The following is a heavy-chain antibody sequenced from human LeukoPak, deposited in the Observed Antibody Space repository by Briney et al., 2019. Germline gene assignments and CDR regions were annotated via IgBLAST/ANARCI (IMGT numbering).Heavy chain of an antibody. CDR1: GFTFGDYA. Sequence: GGSLRLSCTASGFTFGDYAMSWFRQAPGKGLEWVGFIRSKSYGGTTEYAASVKGRFTISRDDSKSIAYLQMNSLKTEDTAVYYCTRDTLHHLQVYYEEEIPSGGFQHWGQGTLVTVSS. CDR3: TRDTLHHLQVYYEEEIPSGGFQH. J-gene: IGHJ1*01. D-gene: IGHD3-3*01. V-gene: IGHV3-49*03. CDR2: IRSKSYGGTT.